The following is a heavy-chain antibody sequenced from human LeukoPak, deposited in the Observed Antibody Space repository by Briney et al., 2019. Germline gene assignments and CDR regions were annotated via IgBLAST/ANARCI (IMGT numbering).Heavy chain of an antibody. CDR2: IYYSGST. D-gene: IGHD3-3*01. J-gene: IGHJ3*02. V-gene: IGHV4-59*01. Sequence: SETLSLTCTVSGGSISSYYWSWIRQPPGKGLEWIGYIYYSGSTNYNPSLKSRVTISIDTSKNQFSLKLNSVTAADTAVYYCARRTYDLWSGDYTGAFDIWGQGTMVTVSS. CDR1: GGSISSYY. CDR3: ARRTYDLWSGDYTGAFDI.